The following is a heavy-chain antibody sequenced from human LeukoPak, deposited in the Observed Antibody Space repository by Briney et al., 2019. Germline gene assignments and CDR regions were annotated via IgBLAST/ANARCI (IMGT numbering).Heavy chain of an antibody. D-gene: IGHD3-10*01. V-gene: IGHV4-34*01. CDR2: INHSGST. J-gene: IGHJ4*02. CDR1: GGSFSGYY. CDR3: AGYYG. Sequence: SETLSLTCAVYGGSFSGYYWSWIRQPPGKGLGWIGEINHSGSTNYNPSLKSRVTISVHTSKNQSSLKLSSVTAADTAVYYCAGYYGWGQGTLVTVSS.